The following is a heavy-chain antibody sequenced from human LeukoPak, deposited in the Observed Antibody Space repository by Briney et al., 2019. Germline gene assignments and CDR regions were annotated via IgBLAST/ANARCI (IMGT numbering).Heavy chain of an antibody. CDR3: ASYYYGSGSYDY. D-gene: IGHD3-10*01. CDR2: IYYSGST. J-gene: IGHJ4*02. Sequence: SETLSLTCTVSGGSISSYYWSWIRQPPGKGLEWIGYIYYSGSTNYNPSLKSRVTISVDTSKNQFSLKLSSVTAADTAVYYCASYYYGSGSYDYWGQGTLVTVSS. CDR1: GGSISSYY. V-gene: IGHV4-59*01.